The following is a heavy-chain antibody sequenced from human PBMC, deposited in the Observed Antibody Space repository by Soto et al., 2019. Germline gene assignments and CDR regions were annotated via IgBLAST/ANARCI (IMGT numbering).Heavy chain of an antibody. V-gene: IGHV3-11*06. J-gene: IGHJ5*02. CDR1: GFTFSDYS. D-gene: IGHD6-13*01. Sequence: QVQLVESGGGLVKPGGSLRLSCAASGFTFSDYSMSWIRQAPGKGLEWVSYISSSSSYTNYADSVKGRFTISRDNAKASLYLQMNSVRAEDTAVYYCARAGYSSSWYEGGWFDPWGQGTLVTVSS. CDR2: ISSSSSYT. CDR3: ARAGYSSSWYEGGWFDP.